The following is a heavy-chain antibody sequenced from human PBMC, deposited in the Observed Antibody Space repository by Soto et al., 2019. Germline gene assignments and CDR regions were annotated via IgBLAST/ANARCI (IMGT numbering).Heavy chain of an antibody. Sequence: SETLSLTCTVSGDSISSFYWSWIRQPPGKGLEWIGYVYYTGSTDYSPSLRSRVTISVDTSKNRFSLKLRSMTAADTAVYYCGRVGYYDGSGYNAFNIWGQGKMVTVS. V-gene: IGHV4-59*01. CDR1: GDSISSFY. J-gene: IGHJ3*02. CDR2: VYYTGST. D-gene: IGHD3-22*01. CDR3: GRVGYYDGSGYNAFNI.